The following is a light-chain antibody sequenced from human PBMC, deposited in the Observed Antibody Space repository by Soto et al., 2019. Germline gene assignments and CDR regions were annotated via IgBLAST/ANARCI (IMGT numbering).Light chain of an antibody. J-gene: IGKJ2*01. CDR2: GIS. CDR3: QQYITLPHT. CDR1: QSVTNNF. V-gene: IGKV3-20*01. Sequence: ENVLTQSPGTLSLSPGERATLSCRASQSVTNNFFAWYQQKPGQAPRLLIYGISSRATGIPDRISGSGSGTDFTLTISRLEPEDFVVYYCQQYITLPHTFGQGTKLEVK.